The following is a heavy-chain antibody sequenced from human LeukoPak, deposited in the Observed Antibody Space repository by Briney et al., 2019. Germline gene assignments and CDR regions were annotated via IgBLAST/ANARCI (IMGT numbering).Heavy chain of an antibody. CDR2: IRSKANSYAT. V-gene: IGHV3-73*01. CDR3: TLLWFGELSPADY. CDR1: GFTFSGSA. Sequence: PGGSLRLSCAASGFTFSGSAMHWVRQASGKGLEWVGRIRSKANSYATAYAASVKGRFTISRDDSKNTAYLQMNSLKTEDTAVYYCTLLWFGELSPADYWGQGTLVTVSS. J-gene: IGHJ4*02. D-gene: IGHD3-10*01.